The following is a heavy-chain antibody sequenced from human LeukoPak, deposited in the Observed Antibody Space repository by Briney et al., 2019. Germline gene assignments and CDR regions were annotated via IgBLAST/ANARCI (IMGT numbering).Heavy chain of an antibody. J-gene: IGHJ4*02. CDR3: ARGDYHHLMAALLDY. CDR1: GYTLTGYY. V-gene: IGHV1-2*02. CDR2: INPNSGGT. Sequence: ASVKVSCKASGYTLTGYYMHWVRQAPGQGLEWMGWINPNSGGTNYAQKFQGRVTMTRDTSISTAYMELSRLRSDDTAVYYCARGDYHHLMAALLDYWGQGTLVTVSS. D-gene: IGHD4-17*01.